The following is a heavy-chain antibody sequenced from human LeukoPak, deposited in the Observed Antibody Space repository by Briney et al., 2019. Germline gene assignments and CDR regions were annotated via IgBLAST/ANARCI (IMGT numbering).Heavy chain of an antibody. CDR2: INWNGSIT. V-gene: IGHV3-20*04. CDR1: GFIFDDYG. J-gene: IGHJ3*02. D-gene: IGHD2-8*01. Sequence: GGSLRLSCAASGFIFDDYGMSWVRQAPGKGLEWVSGINWNGSITGYADSVKGRFTISRDNAKNSLYLQMNTLRAEDTALYYCARGGRANGVYDAFDIWGQGTIVTVSS. CDR3: ARGGRANGVYDAFDI.